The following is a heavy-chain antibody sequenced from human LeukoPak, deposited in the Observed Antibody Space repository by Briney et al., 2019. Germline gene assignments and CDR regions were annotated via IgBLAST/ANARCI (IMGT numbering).Heavy chain of an antibody. Sequence: GGSLRLSCAASGFTVSSYSMNWVSQAPGKGLEWVSSISISSSYIYYADSVKGRFTISRDNAKNSLYLQMNSLRAEDTAVYYCARDREVVAATFDYWGQGTLVTVSS. D-gene: IGHD2-15*01. J-gene: IGHJ4*02. V-gene: IGHV3-21*01. CDR2: ISISSSYI. CDR3: ARDREVVAATFDY. CDR1: GFTVSSYS.